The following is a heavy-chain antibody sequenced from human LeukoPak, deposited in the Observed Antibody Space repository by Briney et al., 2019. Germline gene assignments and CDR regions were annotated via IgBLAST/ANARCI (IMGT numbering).Heavy chain of an antibody. CDR2: NNGDGSTT. Sequence: GGSLRLPCVASGFSLSGYWMYWVRQAPGKGLMYISRNNGDGSTTNYADVVKGRFTVSRDNVKNTLYLQMNSLRVEDTAVYYCARDPRNVGLAPWGQGTLVTVSS. J-gene: IGHJ5*02. CDR3: ARDPRNVGLAP. D-gene: IGHD2-15*01. CDR1: GFSLSGYW. V-gene: IGHV3-74*01.